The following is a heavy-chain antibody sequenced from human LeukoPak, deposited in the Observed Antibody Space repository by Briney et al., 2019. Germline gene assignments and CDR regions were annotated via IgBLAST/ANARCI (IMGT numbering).Heavy chain of an antibody. CDR2: IGSSSSYI. CDR1: GFTFSSYS. CDR3: ARVNWFDP. V-gene: IGHV3-21*01. J-gene: IGHJ5*02. Sequence: GGSLRLSCAASGFTFSSYSMNWVRQARGQGLEWVSSIGSSSSYIYYADSVKGRSTISRDNAKNSLYLQMNSLRAEDTAVYYCARVNWFDPWGQGTLVTVSS.